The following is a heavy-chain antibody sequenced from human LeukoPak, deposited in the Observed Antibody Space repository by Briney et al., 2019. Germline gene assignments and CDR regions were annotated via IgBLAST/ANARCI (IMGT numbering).Heavy chain of an antibody. V-gene: IGHV1-2*02. Sequence: ASVKVSCKASGYTFTGYYMHWVRQAPGQGLEWMGWINPNSGGTNYAQKFQGRVTMTRDTSISTAYMELSRLRSDDTAVYYCAKNWGVPAAIPNYYFDYWGQGTLVTVSS. D-gene: IGHD2-2*01. CDR3: AKNWGVPAAIPNYYFDY. CDR2: INPNSGGT. CDR1: GYTFTGYY. J-gene: IGHJ4*02.